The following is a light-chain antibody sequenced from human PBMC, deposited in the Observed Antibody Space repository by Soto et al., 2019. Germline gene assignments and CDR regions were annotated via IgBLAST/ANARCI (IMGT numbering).Light chain of an antibody. CDR3: SSYTSASTLLEL. CDR2: GVT. J-gene: IGLJ1*01. CDR1: SSDVGGYNY. Sequence: QSVLTQPASVSGSPGQSITISCTGTSSDVGGYNYVSWYQQHPGIAPKLMIYGVTNRPSGVSTRFSGSKSGNTASLTISGLQAEDEADYHCSSYTSASTLLELFGTGTKLTVL. V-gene: IGLV2-14*01.